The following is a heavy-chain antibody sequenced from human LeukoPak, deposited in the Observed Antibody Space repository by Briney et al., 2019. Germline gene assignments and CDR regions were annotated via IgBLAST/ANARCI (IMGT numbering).Heavy chain of an antibody. J-gene: IGHJ4*02. CDR2: IYYSANT. D-gene: IGHD3-9*01. CDR1: GGSISSSIYY. V-gene: IGHV4-39*07. CDR3: AREAYDILTGYYVFGY. Sequence: SETLSLTCTVSGGSISSSIYYWGWIRQPPGKGLEWIGSIYYSANTYYNPSLKSRITIPVDTSKNQFSLRLSSVTAADTAVYYCAREAYDILTGYYVFGYWGQGTLVTVSS.